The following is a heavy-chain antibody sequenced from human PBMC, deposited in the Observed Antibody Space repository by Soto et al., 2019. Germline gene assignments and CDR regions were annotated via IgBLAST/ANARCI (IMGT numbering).Heavy chain of an antibody. D-gene: IGHD3-3*01. V-gene: IGHV3-30*18. CDR2: ISYDGSNK. J-gene: IGHJ3*02. CDR1: GFTFSSYG. Sequence: PGGSLRLSCAASGFTFSSYGMHWVRQAPGKGLEWVAVISYDGSNKYYADSVKGRFTISRDNSKNTLYLQMNSLRAEDTAVYYCAKVEGAVTIFGVVIPDAFDIRGQGTMVTVSS. CDR3: AKVEGAVTIFGVVIPDAFDI.